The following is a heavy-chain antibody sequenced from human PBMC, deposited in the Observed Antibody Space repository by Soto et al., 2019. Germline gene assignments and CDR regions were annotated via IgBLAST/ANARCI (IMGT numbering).Heavy chain of an antibody. CDR1: GYSFTSYW. V-gene: IGHV5-51*01. Sequence: GESLKISCKGSGYSFTSYWIGCVRQMPGKGQEWMGIIYPGDSDTRYSPSFQGQVTISADKSISTAYLQWSSLKASDTAMYYCARLDRPGYSSGWYPSGDYYYYYMDVWGKGTAVTVSS. CDR2: IYPGDSDT. D-gene: IGHD6-19*01. J-gene: IGHJ6*03. CDR3: ARLDRPGYSSGWYPSGDYYYYYMDV.